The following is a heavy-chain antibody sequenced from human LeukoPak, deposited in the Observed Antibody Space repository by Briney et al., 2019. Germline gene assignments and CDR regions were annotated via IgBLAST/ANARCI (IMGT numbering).Heavy chain of an antibody. Sequence: SETLSLTCAVYGVSFSGYYWSWIRQPPGKGLEWIGEINHSGSTNYNPSLKSRVTISVDTSKNQFSLKLSSVTAADTAVYYCPARYYDFWNRYYTGDYGGQGTLVTVSS. CDR2: INHSGST. J-gene: IGHJ4*02. CDR3: PARYYDFWNRYYTGDY. CDR1: GVSFSGYY. V-gene: IGHV4-34*01. D-gene: IGHD3-3*01.